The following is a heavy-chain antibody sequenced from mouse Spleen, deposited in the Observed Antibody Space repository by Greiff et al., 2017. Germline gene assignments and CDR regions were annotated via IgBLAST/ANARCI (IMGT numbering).Heavy chain of an antibody. J-gene: IGHJ3*01. CDR1: GYTFTSYW. Sequence: QVQLQQPGAELVRPGASVKLSCKASGYTFTSYWINWVKQRPGQGLEWIGNIYPSDSYTNYNQKFKDKATLTVDKSSSTAYMQLSSPTSEDSAVYYCTRTGYDVGAWFAYWGQGTLVTVSA. CDR2: IYPSDSYT. V-gene: IGHV1-69*02. D-gene: IGHD2-2*01. CDR3: TRTGYDVGAWFAY.